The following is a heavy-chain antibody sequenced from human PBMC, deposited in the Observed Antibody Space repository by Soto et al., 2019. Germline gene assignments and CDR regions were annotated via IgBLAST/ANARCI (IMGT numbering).Heavy chain of an antibody. V-gene: IGHV1-2*02. CDR1: GYTFSGFY. CDR3: ASAAVTGTAGLDF. D-gene: IGHD6-19*01. J-gene: IGHJ4*02. Sequence: GASVKVSCKASGYTFSGFYMHWVRQAPGQGLEWMGWINPNSGGTKSAEKFQGRVTMTRDTSISTAYMELSRLTSDDTAVYYCASAAVTGTAGLDFWGQGTQVTRLL. CDR2: INPNSGGT.